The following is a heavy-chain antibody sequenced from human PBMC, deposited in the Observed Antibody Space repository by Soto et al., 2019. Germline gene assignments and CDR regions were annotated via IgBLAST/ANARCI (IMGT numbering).Heavy chain of an antibody. V-gene: IGHV3-33*01. CDR1: GCNFSSYG. D-gene: IGHD3-22*01. J-gene: IGHJ4*02. CDR3: ARDIAIYYDSSGLDY. CDR2: IWYDGSNK. Sequence: GGSQRLRYAASGCNFSSYGMHWVRQAPGKGLEWVAVIWYDGSNKYYADSVKGRFTISRDNSKNTLYLQMNSLRAEDTAVYYCARDIAIYYDSSGLDYWGQGTLVTVSS.